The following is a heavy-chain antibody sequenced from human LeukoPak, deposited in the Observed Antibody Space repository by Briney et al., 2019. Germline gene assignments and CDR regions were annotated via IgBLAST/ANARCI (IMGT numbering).Heavy chain of an antibody. CDR2: IYTSGST. CDR1: GGSISSYY. Sequence: SETLSLTCTVSGGSISSYYWSWIRQPAGKGLEWIGRIYTSGSTNYNPSLKSRVTTSVDTSKNQFSLKLSSVTAADTAVYYCACSGSYYSNWFDPWGQGTLVTVSS. J-gene: IGHJ5*02. CDR3: ACSGSYYSNWFDP. V-gene: IGHV4-4*07. D-gene: IGHD3-10*02.